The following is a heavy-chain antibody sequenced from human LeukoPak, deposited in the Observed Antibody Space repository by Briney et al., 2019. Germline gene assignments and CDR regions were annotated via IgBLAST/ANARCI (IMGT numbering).Heavy chain of an antibody. D-gene: IGHD5-12*01. Sequence: PGGSLRLSCAASGFTFSSYWMHWVRQSPGKGLVWVSRIKSDESDTTFADFVKGRFTISRDNAKNTLYLQMHSLRAEDTAVYYCARESLGGGSDWYRAFDIWSPGTIVTVSA. CDR3: ARESLGGGSDWYRAFDI. CDR2: IKSDESDT. V-gene: IGHV3-74*01. CDR1: GFTFSSYW. J-gene: IGHJ3*02.